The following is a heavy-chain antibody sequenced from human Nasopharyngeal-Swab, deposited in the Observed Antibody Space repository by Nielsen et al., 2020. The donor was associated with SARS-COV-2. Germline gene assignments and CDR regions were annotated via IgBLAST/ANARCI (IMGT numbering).Heavy chain of an antibody. J-gene: IGHJ5*02. CDR1: GYTLTEFS. V-gene: IGHV1-24*01. Sequence: ASVKVSCKVSGYTLTEFSMHWVRQAPGKGLEWMGGFDPEDGETIYAQKFQGRVTMTEDTSTDTAYMELSSLRSEDTAVYYCATPAAAAGTSWFDPWGQGTLVTVSS. CDR3: ATPAAAAGTSWFDP. CDR2: FDPEDGET. D-gene: IGHD6-13*01.